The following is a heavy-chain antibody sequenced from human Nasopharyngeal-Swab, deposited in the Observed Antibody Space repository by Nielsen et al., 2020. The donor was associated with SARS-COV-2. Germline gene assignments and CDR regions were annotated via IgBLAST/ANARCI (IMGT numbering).Heavy chain of an antibody. Sequence: GESLKISCAASEFTFSSYAMHWVRQAPGKGLEWVAVISYDGSNKYYADSVKGRFTISRDNSKNTLYLQMNSLRAEDTAVYYCARDGAAGRGSYYFDYWGQGTLVTVSS. V-gene: IGHV3-30*04. CDR1: EFTFSSYA. J-gene: IGHJ4*02. CDR2: ISYDGSNK. D-gene: IGHD6-13*01. CDR3: ARDGAAGRGSYYFDY.